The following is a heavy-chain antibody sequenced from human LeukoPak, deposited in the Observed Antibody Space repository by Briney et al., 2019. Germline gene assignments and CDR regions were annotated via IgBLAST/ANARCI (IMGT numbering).Heavy chain of an antibody. D-gene: IGHD2-15*01. Sequence: GGSLRLSCAASGFTFSSYSMNWVRQAPGKGLEWVSSISSSSSYIYYADSVKGRFTISRHNAKNSLYLQMNSLRAEDTAVYYCARDGTPYYGMDVWGQGTTVTVSS. CDR3: ARDGTPYYGMDV. CDR2: ISSSSSYI. CDR1: GFTFSSYS. J-gene: IGHJ6*02. V-gene: IGHV3-21*01.